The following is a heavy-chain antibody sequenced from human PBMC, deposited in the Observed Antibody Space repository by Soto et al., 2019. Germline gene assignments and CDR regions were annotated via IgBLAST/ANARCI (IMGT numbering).Heavy chain of an antibody. D-gene: IGHD3-16*01. CDR1: GFTVSDNY. V-gene: IGHV3-66*01. CDR3: ATVGGV. CDR2: LYPGGGT. J-gene: IGHJ4*02. Sequence: DVQMVESGGALVQPGGSLRLSCAASGFTVSDNYMTWVRQVPGKGLECVSLLYPGGGTYYADSVKGRFSISRDNSKNTLYLQIGRLRVEDTAVYYCATVGGVWGQGTLVTVSS.